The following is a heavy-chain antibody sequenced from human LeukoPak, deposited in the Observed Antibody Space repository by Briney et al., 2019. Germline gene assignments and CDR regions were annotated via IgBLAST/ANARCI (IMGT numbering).Heavy chain of an antibody. Sequence: GGSLRLSCAASGFSFNRYWMSWVRQAPGKGLEWVANMKYDGNEKYYVDSVKGRFTLSRDNAKNTLYLHIDSLRAEDTAVYYCARDIEAAGLFLDYWGQGTLVTVSS. CDR3: ARDIEAAGLFLDY. V-gene: IGHV3-7*01. CDR1: GFSFNRYW. CDR2: MKYDGNEK. D-gene: IGHD6-13*01. J-gene: IGHJ4*02.